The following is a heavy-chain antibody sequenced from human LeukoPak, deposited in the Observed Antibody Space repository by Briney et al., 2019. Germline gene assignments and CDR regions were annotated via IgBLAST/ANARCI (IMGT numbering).Heavy chain of an antibody. D-gene: IGHD2-2*01. CDR1: GYTFTSYG. Sequence: ASVNVSCKASGYTFTSYGISWVRQAPGQGLEWMGWISAYNGNTNYPHNLQGRVTMTTNTATNPAHTELSGLRSDDTAVHYSPPSSTLSCCFDPWGQGTPVTVSS. CDR2: ISAYNGNT. CDR3: PPSSTLSCCFDP. V-gene: IGHV1-18*01. J-gene: IGHJ5*02.